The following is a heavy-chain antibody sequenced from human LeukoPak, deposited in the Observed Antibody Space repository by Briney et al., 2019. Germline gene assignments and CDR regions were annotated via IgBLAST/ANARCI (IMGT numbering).Heavy chain of an antibody. CDR3: ARSIAAADNGVG. D-gene: IGHD6-13*01. CDR1: GFTFSSYW. V-gene: IGHV3-7*01. Sequence: PGGSLRLSCGASGFTFSSYWMSWVRQAPGKGLEWVANIKQDGSEKYYVDSVKGRFTISRDNAKNSLYLQMNSLRAEDTAVYYCARSIAAADNGVGWGQGTPVTVSS. J-gene: IGHJ4*02. CDR2: IKQDGSEK.